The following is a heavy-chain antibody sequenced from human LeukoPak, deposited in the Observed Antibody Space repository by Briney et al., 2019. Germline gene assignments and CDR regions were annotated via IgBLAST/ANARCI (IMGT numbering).Heavy chain of an antibody. CDR1: GGSISSYY. J-gene: IGHJ4*02. D-gene: IGHD6-6*01. V-gene: IGHV4-59*01. CDR2: IYYSGST. CDR3: ARQSIAARTFDY. Sequence: KSSETLSLTCTVSGGSISSYYWSWIRQPPGKGLEWIGYIYYSGSTNYNPSLKSRVTISVATSKNQFSLKLSSVTAADTAVYYCARQSIAARTFDYWGQGTLVTVSS.